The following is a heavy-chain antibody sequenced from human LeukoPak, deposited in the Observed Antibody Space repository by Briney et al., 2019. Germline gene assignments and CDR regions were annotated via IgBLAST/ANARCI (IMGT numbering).Heavy chain of an antibody. CDR1: GFTFSSYA. J-gene: IGHJ4*02. V-gene: IGHV3-9*03. D-gene: IGHD5-24*01. CDR3: AKDIGDGYKFPTYYFDY. Sequence: HPGGSLRLSCAASGFTFSSYAMSWVRQAPGKGLEWVSGISWNSGSIGYADSVKGRFTISRDNAKNSLYLQMNSLRAEDMALYYCAKDIGDGYKFPTYYFDYWGQGTLVTVSS. CDR2: ISWNSGSI.